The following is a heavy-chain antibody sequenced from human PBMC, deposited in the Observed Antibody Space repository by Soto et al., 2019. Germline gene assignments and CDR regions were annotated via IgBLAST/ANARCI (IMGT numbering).Heavy chain of an antibody. CDR3: AGGGRRKDY. J-gene: IGHJ4*02. CDR1: GGSFSGYY. CDR2: INQSGST. Sequence: QVQLQQWGAGLLKPSETLSLTCAVYGGSFSGYYWSWIRQPPGKGLEWIGEINQSGSTTYNPSLKGRVTTSVDTPKNHFSLKRRTVDAADAAVYSCAGGGRRKDYWGQGTLVTVSS. V-gene: IGHV4-34*01.